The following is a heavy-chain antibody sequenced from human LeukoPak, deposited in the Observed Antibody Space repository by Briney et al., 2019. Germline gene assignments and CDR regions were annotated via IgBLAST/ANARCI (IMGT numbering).Heavy chain of an antibody. Sequence: GGSLRLSCVGSGFTFSSYTVNWVRQAPGKRLEWVPSISSSSSFKQYADSAKGRFTISRDNAKNSLYLQMSGLRGEDTAVYYCARDLGSGDYLRKYLDLWGRGTLVAVSS. J-gene: IGHJ2*01. V-gene: IGHV3-21*06. CDR1: GFTFSSYT. CDR2: ISSSSSFK. CDR3: ARDLGSGDYLRKYLDL. D-gene: IGHD4-17*01.